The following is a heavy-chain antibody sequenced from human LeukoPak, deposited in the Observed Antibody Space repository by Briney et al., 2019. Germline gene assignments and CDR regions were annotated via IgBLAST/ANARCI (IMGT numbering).Heavy chain of an antibody. CDR1: GFTFSSYS. CDR2: ISSSSYI. D-gene: IGHD3-3*01. Sequence: GGSLRLSCAASGFTFSSYSMNWVRQAPGKGLEWVSSISSSSYIYYADSVKGRFTISRDNAKNSLYLQMNSLRAEDTAVYYCARDLRFLEWSRAFDIWGQGTMVTVSS. CDR3: ARDLRFLEWSRAFDI. V-gene: IGHV3-21*01. J-gene: IGHJ3*02.